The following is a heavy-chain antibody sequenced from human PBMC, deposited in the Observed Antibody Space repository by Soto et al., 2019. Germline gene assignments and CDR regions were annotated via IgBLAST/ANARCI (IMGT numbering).Heavy chain of an antibody. CDR1: GYRFSTYW. Sequence: GESLKISCKASGYRFSTYWIGWVRQRPGKGPEWMAIIYPGDSDTRENPSFQGQVTISADKSRNTVHLQWRSLKASDTAIYYCARLGGIVDTGTWIQWGQGTPVTVT. D-gene: IGHD1-26*01. CDR3: ARLGGIVDTGTWIQ. V-gene: IGHV5-51*01. CDR2: IYPGDSDT. J-gene: IGHJ4*02.